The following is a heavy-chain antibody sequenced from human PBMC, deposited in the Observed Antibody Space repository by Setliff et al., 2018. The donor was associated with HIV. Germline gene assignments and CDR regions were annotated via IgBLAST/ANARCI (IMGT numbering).Heavy chain of an antibody. Sequence: PGESLKISCAASGFTFSGAEIHWVRQASGKGLEWVGRIRSKADKYATDYGASAKGRFIIPRDDSKKTAYLQMSSLRAEDTAMYYCLLPCTSGWHNWADPWGQGTLVTVSS. J-gene: IGHJ5*02. CDR1: GFTFSGAE. V-gene: IGHV3-73*01. CDR2: IRSKADKYAT. CDR3: LLPCTSGWHNWADP. D-gene: IGHD6-19*01.